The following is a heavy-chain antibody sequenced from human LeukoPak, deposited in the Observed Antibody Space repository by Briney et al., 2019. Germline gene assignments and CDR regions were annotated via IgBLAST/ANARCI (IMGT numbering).Heavy chain of an antibody. CDR3: ARELLTYSNHKLGHYMDV. CDR2: ISRSSSYI. CDR1: GFTFSSYA. J-gene: IGHJ6*03. Sequence: GGSLRLSCAASGFTFSSYAMSWVRQAPGKGLERVSSISRSSSYIYYADSVKGRFTISRENAKNSLYLQMNILRAEDTALYFCARELLTYSNHKLGHYMDVWGKGTTVTVSS. V-gene: IGHV3-21*01. D-gene: IGHD4-11*01.